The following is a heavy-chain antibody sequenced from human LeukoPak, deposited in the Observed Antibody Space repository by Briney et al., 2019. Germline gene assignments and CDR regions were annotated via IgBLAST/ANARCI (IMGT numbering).Heavy chain of an antibody. CDR1: GFTFSSYS. Sequence: RGSLRLSCAASGFTFSSYSMNWVRQAPGKGLEWVSYISSSSSTIYYADSVEGRFTISRDNAKNSLYLQMNSLRAEDTAVYYCARDYLALLGGAPYDAFDIWGQGTMVTVSS. V-gene: IGHV3-48*01. CDR2: ISSSSSTI. CDR3: ARDYLALLGGAPYDAFDI. J-gene: IGHJ3*02. D-gene: IGHD1-26*01.